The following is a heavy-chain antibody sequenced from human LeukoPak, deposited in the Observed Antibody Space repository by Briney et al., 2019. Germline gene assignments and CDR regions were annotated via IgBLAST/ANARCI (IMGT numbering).Heavy chain of an antibody. CDR3: ARHGLAYFFWDSYYGMDV. D-gene: IGHD2/OR15-2a*01. J-gene: IGHJ6*02. CDR2: IYYSGST. CDR1: GGYISSYY. V-gene: IGHV4-59*08. Sequence: PSETLSLTCTVSGGYISSYYWSWIRQPPGKGLEWIGYIYYSGSTNYNPSLKSRVTISVDTSKNQFSLKLSSVTAADTAVYYCARHGLAYFFWDSYYGMDVWGQGTTVTVSS.